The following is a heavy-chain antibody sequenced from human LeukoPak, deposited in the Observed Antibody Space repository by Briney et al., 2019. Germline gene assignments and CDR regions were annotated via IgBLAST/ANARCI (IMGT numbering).Heavy chain of an antibody. CDR1: GYTFTSYA. Sequence: ASVKVSCKASGYTFTSYAMHWVRQAPGQRLEWMGWINAGNGNTKYSQKFQGRVTITRDTSASTAYMELSSLRSEDTAVYYCARDLEEYQLLLSFDYWGQGTLVTVSS. CDR2: INAGNGNT. D-gene: IGHD2-2*01. J-gene: IGHJ4*02. CDR3: ARDLEEYQLLLSFDY. V-gene: IGHV1-3*01.